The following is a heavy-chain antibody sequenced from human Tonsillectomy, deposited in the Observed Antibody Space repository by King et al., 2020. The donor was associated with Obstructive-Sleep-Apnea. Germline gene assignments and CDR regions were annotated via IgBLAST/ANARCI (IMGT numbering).Heavy chain of an antibody. V-gene: IGHV4-59*08. CDR3: ARREYYDYSEDY. D-gene: IGHD3-22*01. J-gene: IGHJ4*02. CDR2: VLYSQTS. Sequence: QLQESGPGLVKPSETLSLTCTVSGAAVRSYYWSWIRQFPGKRLEWIGYVLYSQTSNSNPSLKGRVTISVDTSKNQVYLKLSSVSAADTAIYYCARREYYDYSEDYWGQGTLVTVSS. CDR1: GAAVRSYY.